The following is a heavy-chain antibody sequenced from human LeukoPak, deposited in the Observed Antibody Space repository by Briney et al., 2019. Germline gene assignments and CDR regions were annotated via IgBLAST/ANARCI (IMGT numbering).Heavy chain of an antibody. Sequence: PGGSLRLSCAASGFTFSSYALNWVRQAPGKGLEWVSSISSSSSYVYYADSVKGRFTISRDNAKNTLYLQMNSLRVEDTAMYYCASGQDSSGSQVYWGQGTLVTVSS. J-gene: IGHJ4*02. V-gene: IGHV3-21*06. CDR3: ASGQDSSGSQVY. D-gene: IGHD3-22*01. CDR2: ISSSSSYV. CDR1: GFTFSSYA.